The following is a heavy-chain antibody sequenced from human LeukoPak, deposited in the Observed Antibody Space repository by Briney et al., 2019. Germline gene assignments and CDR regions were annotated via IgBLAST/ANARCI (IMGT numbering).Heavy chain of an antibody. V-gene: IGHV3-73*01. CDR1: GAYGFTFSSYS. D-gene: IGHD3-10*01. Sequence: TGGSLRLSCAASGAYGFTFSSYSMNWVRQASGKGLEWVGHIRSKANNYATIYAASVKGRFTISRDDSKNTAYLQMNSLKTEDTAVYYCARPSQYGSGTDYYFDSWGQGTLVTVSS. CDR2: IRSKANNYAT. J-gene: IGHJ4*02. CDR3: ARPSQYGSGTDYYFDS.